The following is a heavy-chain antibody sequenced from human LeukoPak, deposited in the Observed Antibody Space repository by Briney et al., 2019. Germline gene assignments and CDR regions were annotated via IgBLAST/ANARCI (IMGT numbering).Heavy chain of an antibody. D-gene: IGHD6-13*01. V-gene: IGHV3-11*01. CDR1: GFSISDHY. Sequence: PGGSLRLSCTVSGFSISDHYMSWIRQAPGKGLESVAYISGSGSTIYFVDSVKGRFTISRDNAKNTLYLQMNSLRAEDTAVYYCAKDPRSSTPDYWGQGTLVTVSS. CDR2: ISGSGSTI. CDR3: AKDPRSSTPDY. J-gene: IGHJ4*02.